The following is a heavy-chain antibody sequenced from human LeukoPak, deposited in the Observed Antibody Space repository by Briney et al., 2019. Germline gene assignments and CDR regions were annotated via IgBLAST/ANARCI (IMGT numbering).Heavy chain of an antibody. V-gene: IGHV3-21*01. J-gene: IGHJ4*02. CDR2: ISSDNKYI. Sequence: GGSLRLSCSASGFTFNANSMNWVRQAPGKGLEWGAFISSDNKYIYYADSVKGRFTISRDNAANSLFLQLNSLRAEDTAVYYCATDRIPSARFGEFDCWGQGTLVTVSS. CDR1: GFTFNANS. CDR3: ATDRIPSARFGEFDC. D-gene: IGHD3-10*02.